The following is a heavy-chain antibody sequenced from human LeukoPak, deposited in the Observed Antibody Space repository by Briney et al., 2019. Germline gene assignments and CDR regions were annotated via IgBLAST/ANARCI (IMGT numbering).Heavy chain of an antibody. CDR3: ARERHYGDANAGSDAFDI. J-gene: IGHJ3*02. Sequence: GGSLRLSCAASGFTFSSYWMHWVRQAPGKGLVWVSRINSDGSSTSCADSVKGRFTISRDNAKNTLYLQMNSLRAEDTAVYYCARERHYGDANAGSDAFDIWGQGTMVTVSS. V-gene: IGHV3-74*01. CDR1: GFTFSSYW. D-gene: IGHD4-17*01. CDR2: INSDGSST.